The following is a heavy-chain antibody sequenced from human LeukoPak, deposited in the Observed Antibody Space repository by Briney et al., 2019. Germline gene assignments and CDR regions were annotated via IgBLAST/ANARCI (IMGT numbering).Heavy chain of an antibody. J-gene: IGHJ4*02. Sequence: PSETLSLTCTVSGGSFSSGAFYWSWIRQPAGKGLEWIGRIYTSGSTNYNPSLRGRITISINTSKNQFSLQLSSVTSADTAVYYCARDASTLMPNYFDYWGQGTLVTVSS. CDR2: IYTSGST. V-gene: IGHV4-61*02. CDR3: ARDASTLMPNYFDY. CDR1: GGSFSSGAFY. D-gene: IGHD5-24*01.